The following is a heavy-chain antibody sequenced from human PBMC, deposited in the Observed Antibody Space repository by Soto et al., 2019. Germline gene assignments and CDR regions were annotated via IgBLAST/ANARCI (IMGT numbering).Heavy chain of an antibody. V-gene: IGHV1-69*13. CDR2: IIPIFGTA. D-gene: IGHD6-19*01. CDR1: GGTFSSYA. CDR3: ARDHPYSSASFDY. J-gene: IGHJ4*02. Sequence: GASVKVSCKASGGTFSSYAISWVRQAPGQGLELMGGIIPIFGTANYAQKFQGRVTITADESTSTAYMELSSLRSEDTAVYYCARDHPYSSASFDYWGQGTLVTVYS.